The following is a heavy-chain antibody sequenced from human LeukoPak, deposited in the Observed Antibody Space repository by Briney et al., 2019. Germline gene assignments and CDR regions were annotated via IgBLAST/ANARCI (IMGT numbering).Heavy chain of an antibody. D-gene: IGHD4-11*01. J-gene: IGHJ4*02. CDR1: EFSFSDFW. Sequence: GGSLRLSCAASEFSFSDFWMGWVRQAPGKGLEWVANINQGGSETYYVDSVKGRFTISRDNAKRSLFLQMNSLRAEDTAVYYCTKGRSNHYWGQGTLVTVST. CDR2: INQGGSET. CDR3: TKGRSNHY. V-gene: IGHV3-7*01.